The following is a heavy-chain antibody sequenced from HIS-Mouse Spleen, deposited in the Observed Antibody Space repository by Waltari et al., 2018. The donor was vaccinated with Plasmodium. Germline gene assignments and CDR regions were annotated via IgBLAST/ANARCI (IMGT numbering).Heavy chain of an antibody. CDR2: ISYDGSNK. D-gene: IGHD1-26*01. CDR3: VGFKGDAFDI. Sequence: VRQAPGKGLEWVAVISYDGSNKYYADSVKGRFTISRDNSKNTLYLQMNSLRAEDTAVYYGVGFKGDAFDIWGQGTMVTVSS. J-gene: IGHJ3*02. V-gene: IGHV3-30*04.